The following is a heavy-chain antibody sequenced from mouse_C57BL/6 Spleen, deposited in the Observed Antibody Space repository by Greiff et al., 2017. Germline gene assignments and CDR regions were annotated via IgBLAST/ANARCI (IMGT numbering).Heavy chain of an antibody. CDR2: IWREGST. CDR3: AKNSYDYDYYAMDY. Sequence: VQLVESGPGLVQPSQSLSITCTVSGFSLTSYGVHWVRQSPGKGLEWLGVIWREGSTDYNAAFMSRLGITKDNSKSQVFFKMNRLQADDTAIYYCAKNSYDYDYYAMDYRGQGTSVTVSS. D-gene: IGHD2-4*01. V-gene: IGHV2-5*01. CDR1: GFSLTSYG. J-gene: IGHJ4*01.